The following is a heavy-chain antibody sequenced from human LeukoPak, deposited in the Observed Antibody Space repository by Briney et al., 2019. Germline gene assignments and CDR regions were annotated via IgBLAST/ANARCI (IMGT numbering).Heavy chain of an antibody. V-gene: IGHV4-4*07. CDR2: IYTSGST. Sequence: SETLSLTCTVSGGSISSYYWSWIRQPAGKGLEWIGRIYTSGSTNYNPSLKSRVTMSVDTSKNQFSLKLSSVTAADTAVYYCARGTSSGWYSAFDIWGQGTMVTVSS. CDR3: ARGTSSGWYSAFDI. D-gene: IGHD6-19*01. J-gene: IGHJ3*02. CDR1: GGSISSYY.